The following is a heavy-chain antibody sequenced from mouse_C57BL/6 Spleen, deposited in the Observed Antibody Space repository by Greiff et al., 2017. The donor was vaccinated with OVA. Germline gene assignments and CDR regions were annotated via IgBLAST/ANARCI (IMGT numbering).Heavy chain of an antibody. V-gene: IGHV5-12*01. CDR3: ARHGGNYGDFDY. J-gene: IGHJ2*01. CDR1: GFTFSDYY. Sequence: EVKLMESGGGLVQPGGSLKLSCAASGFTFSDYYMYWVRQTPEKRLEWVAYISNGGGSTYYPDTVKGRFTISRDNAKNTLYLQMSRLKSEDTAMYYCARHGGNYGDFDYWGQGTTLTVSS. CDR2: ISNGGGST. D-gene: IGHD1-1*02.